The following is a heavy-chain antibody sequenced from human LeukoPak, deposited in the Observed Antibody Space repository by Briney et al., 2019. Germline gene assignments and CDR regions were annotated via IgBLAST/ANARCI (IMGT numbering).Heavy chain of an antibody. CDR1: GFTFSSYG. CDR3: AKDRGAVAGVMDV. V-gene: IGHV3-30*18. Sequence: TGGSLRLSCAASGFTFSSYGIHWVRQAPGKGLEWVAVISYDGTNKNYADSVKGRFTISRDNSKNTVYLHLNSLRPEDTAVYYCAKDRGAVAGVMDVWGKGTTVTVSS. D-gene: IGHD6-19*01. CDR2: ISYDGTNK. J-gene: IGHJ6*03.